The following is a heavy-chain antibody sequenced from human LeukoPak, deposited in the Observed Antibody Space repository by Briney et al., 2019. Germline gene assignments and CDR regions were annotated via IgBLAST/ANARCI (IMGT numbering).Heavy chain of an antibody. CDR2: ISAYNGNT. J-gene: IGHJ4*02. D-gene: IGHD1-26*01. CDR3: ARGLGGSGSYFLTFDY. CDR1: GYTFTNYG. V-gene: IGHV1-18*01. Sequence: ASVKVSCKASGYTFTNYGLNWVRQAPGQGLEWMGWISAYNGNTKYAQKLQGRVTMTTDTSTSTAYMELRSLRSDDTAVYYCARGLGGSGSYFLTFDYWGQGTLVTVSS.